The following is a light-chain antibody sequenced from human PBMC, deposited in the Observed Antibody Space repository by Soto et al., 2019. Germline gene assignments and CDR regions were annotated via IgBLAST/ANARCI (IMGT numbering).Light chain of an antibody. Sequence: QSLLTQPASMSVSPGQAISICCTGTSSDVGGYNYVSWYQQHPGKAPKLMIYEVSNRPSGVSNRFSGSKSGNTASLTISGLQAEEEADYYCSSYTSSTTYVFGTGTKVTVL. V-gene: IGLV2-14*01. CDR1: SSDVGGYNY. CDR3: SSYTSSTTYV. CDR2: EVS. J-gene: IGLJ1*01.